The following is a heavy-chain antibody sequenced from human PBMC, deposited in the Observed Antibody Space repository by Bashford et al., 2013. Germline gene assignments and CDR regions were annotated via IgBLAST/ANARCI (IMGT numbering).Heavy chain of an antibody. J-gene: IGHJ4*02. CDR3: ARDRRGSALSFDY. V-gene: IGHV1-69*04. CDR1: GGTFSSYA. D-gene: IGHD1-26*01. CDR2: IIPILGIA. Sequence: SVKVSCKASGGTFSSYAISWVRQAPGQGLEWMGRIIPILGIANYAQKFQGRVTITADKSTSTAYMELSSLRSEDTAVYYCARDRRGSALSFDYWGQGTLVTVSS.